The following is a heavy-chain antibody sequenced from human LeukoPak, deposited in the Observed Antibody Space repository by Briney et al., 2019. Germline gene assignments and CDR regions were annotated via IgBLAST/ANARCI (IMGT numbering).Heavy chain of an antibody. CDR1: GGSISSGGYY. D-gene: IGHD1-26*01. CDR3: ARDSFLVGVVDY. V-gene: IGHV4-31*03. Sequence: SQTLSLTCTVSGGSISSGGYYWSWIRQHPGKGLEWIGYIYYSGSTYYNPSLKSRVTISVDTSKNQFSLKLSSVTTADTAVYYCARDSFLVGVVDYWGQGTLVTVSS. CDR2: IYYSGST. J-gene: IGHJ4*02.